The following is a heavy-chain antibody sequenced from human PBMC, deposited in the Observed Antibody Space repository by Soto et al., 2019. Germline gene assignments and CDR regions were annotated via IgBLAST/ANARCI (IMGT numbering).Heavy chain of an antibody. CDR3: AREKWYYGSGSYRDPRNGYFDY. Sequence: ASVKVSCKASGYTFTSYAMHWVRQAPGQRLEWMGWINAGNGNTKYSQKFQGRVTITRDTSASTAYMELSSLRSEDTAVYYCAREKWYYGSGSYRDPRNGYFDYWGQ. J-gene: IGHJ4*02. D-gene: IGHD3-10*01. CDR2: INAGNGNT. V-gene: IGHV1-3*01. CDR1: GYTFTSYA.